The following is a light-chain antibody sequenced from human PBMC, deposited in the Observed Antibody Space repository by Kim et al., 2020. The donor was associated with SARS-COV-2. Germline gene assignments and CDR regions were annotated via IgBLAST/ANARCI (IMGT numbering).Light chain of an antibody. CDR2: WAS. J-gene: IGKJ2*01. V-gene: IGKV4-1*01. CDR1: QTVLYSSNNKNY. CDR3: QQYYSSPVT. Sequence: DIVMTQSPDSLAVSLGERASINCQSSQTVLYSSNNKNYLAWYQQKPGQPPKLLIYWASTRESGVPDRFSGSGSGTDFTLTISSLQAEDVAVYDCQQYYSSPVTFGQGTKLEI.